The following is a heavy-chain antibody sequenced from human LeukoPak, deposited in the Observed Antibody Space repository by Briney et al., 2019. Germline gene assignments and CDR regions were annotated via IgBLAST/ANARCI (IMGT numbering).Heavy chain of an antibody. CDR3: ARTPTSGWFRYYFDY. CDR2: ISSSSNTI. Sequence: PGGSLRLSCAASKFTFSDYSMNWLRQAPGKGLEWVSFISSSSNTIHYADSVKGRFTISRDNAKNSLYLQMNSLRVEDTAVYYCARTPTSGWFRYYFDYWGQGTLLTVSS. J-gene: IGHJ4*02. CDR1: KFTFSDYS. D-gene: IGHD6-19*01. V-gene: IGHV3-48*01.